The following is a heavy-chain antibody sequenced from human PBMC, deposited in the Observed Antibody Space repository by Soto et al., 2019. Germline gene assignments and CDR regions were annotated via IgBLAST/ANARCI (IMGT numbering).Heavy chain of an antibody. Sequence: EVLLLESGGGLVQPGGSLRLSCVASGFTFKNYDMRWVRQAPGKGLEWVSGISGSGAITYYADSVRGRFTISRDNSKNTLCLQLNGLRADDMAIYYCAKDRQVSSYYESAGHYNNWGQGTLVTVSS. CDR3: AKDRQVSSYYESAGHYNN. V-gene: IGHV3-23*01. D-gene: IGHD3-9*01. J-gene: IGHJ4*02. CDR1: GFTFKNYD. CDR2: ISGSGAIT.